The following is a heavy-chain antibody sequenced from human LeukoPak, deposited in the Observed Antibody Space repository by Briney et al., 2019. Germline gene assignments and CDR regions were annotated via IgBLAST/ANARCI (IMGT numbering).Heavy chain of an antibody. J-gene: IGHJ4*02. CDR2: ISSSSSYI. Sequence: GGSLRLSCAASGFTFSSYSMNWVRQAPGKGLEWVSSISSSSSYIYYADSVKGRFTLSRDNAKNSLFLQMNSLRAEDTAVYYCARGRGSSYGDPFDYWGQGTLVTVSS. CDR3: ARGRGSSYGDPFDY. V-gene: IGHV3-21*01. CDR1: GFTFSSYS. D-gene: IGHD5-18*01.